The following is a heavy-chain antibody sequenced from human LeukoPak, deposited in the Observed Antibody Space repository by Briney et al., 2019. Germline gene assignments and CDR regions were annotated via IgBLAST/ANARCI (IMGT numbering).Heavy chain of an antibody. CDR1: GGSISSGDYY. J-gene: IGHJ3*02. CDR2: IYYSGST. D-gene: IGHD3/OR15-3a*01. V-gene: IGHV4-30-4*08. CDR3: ARWTGLSDAFDI. Sequence: SQTLSLTCTVSGGSISSGDYYWSWIRQPPGKGLEWIGYIYYSGSTHYNPSLKSRVTISVDTSKNQFSLKLSSVTAADTAVYYCARWTGLSDAFDIWGQGTMVTVSS.